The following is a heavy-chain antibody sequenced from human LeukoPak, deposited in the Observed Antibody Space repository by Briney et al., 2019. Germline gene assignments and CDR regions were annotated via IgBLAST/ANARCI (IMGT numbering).Heavy chain of an antibody. CDR3: TTDLNGGSYYEGGSY. CDR1: GFTFSNAW. J-gene: IGHJ4*02. V-gene: IGHV3-15*01. Sequence: GGSLRLSCAASGFTFSNAWMSWVRQAPGKGREWGGRIKSKTDGGTTDYAAPVKGRFTISRDDSKNTLYLQMNSLKTEDTAVYYCTTDLNGGSYYEGGSYWGRGTLVTVSS. CDR2: IKSKTDGGTT. D-gene: IGHD1-26*01.